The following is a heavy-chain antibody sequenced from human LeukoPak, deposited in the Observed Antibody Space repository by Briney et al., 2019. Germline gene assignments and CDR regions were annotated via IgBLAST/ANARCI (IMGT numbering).Heavy chain of an antibody. V-gene: IGHV3-23*01. Sequence: PGGSLRLSCAASGFTFSSYAMSWVRQAPGKGLEWVSDINGSGGSTYYADSVKGRFTISRDNSKNTLYLQMNSLRAEDTAVYYCAKDRWGDILTDEYYFDYWGQGTLVTVSS. CDR2: INGSGGST. D-gene: IGHD3-9*01. CDR1: GFTFSSYA. CDR3: AKDRWGDILTDEYYFDY. J-gene: IGHJ4*02.